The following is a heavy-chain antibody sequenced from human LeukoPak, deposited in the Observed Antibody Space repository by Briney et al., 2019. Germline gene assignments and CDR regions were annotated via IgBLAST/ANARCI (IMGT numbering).Heavy chain of an antibody. Sequence: KTSETLSLTCSVSGGSIVNHYWSWIRQPPGKGLEWIGSIYYTGPTDFNSSLKSRVTISVDTSKSQFSLKLSSVTAADTAVYYCARGGGHIVPRGALDIWGQGTKVTVSS. D-gene: IGHD2-15*01. J-gene: IGHJ3*02. V-gene: IGHV4-59*11. CDR3: ARGGGHIVPRGALDI. CDR2: IYYTGPT. CDR1: GGSIVNHY.